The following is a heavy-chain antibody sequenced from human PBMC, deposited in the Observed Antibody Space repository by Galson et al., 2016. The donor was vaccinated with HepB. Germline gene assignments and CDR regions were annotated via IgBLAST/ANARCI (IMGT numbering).Heavy chain of an antibody. CDR3: ARETDGSSGWYWAAYLGLGGMDV. J-gene: IGHJ6*02. CDR2: ISYDGSNK. V-gene: IGHV3-30*04. D-gene: IGHD6-19*01. CDR1: GFTLSKNA. Sequence: SLRLSCAASGFTLSKNAMHWVRQAPGKGLEWVALISYDGSNKYYADSVKGRFTISRDNSKNTVYLQMNSLRAEDTALYYCARETDGSSGWYWAAYLGLGGMDVWGQGTTVTVSS.